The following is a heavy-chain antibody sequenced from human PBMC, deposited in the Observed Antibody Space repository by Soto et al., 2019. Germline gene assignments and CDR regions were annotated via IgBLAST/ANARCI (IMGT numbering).Heavy chain of an antibody. J-gene: IGHJ4*02. CDR1: GGTFSSYA. Sequence: GASVKVSCKASGGTFSSYAISWVRQAPGQGLEWMGGIIPIFGTANYAQKFQGRVTITADESTSTAYMELSSLRSEDTAVYYCARDPYYYGSGAYTHFDYWGQGTLVTVSS. CDR3: ARDPYYYGSGAYTHFDY. CDR2: IIPIFGTA. D-gene: IGHD3-10*01. V-gene: IGHV1-69*13.